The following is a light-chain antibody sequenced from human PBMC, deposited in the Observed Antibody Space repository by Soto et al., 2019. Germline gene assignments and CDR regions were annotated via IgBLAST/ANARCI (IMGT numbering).Light chain of an antibody. V-gene: IGKV3-15*01. Sequence: VVLTQSQATLSLSPGDTATPACGASQSVSSNLAWYQQKPGQAPRLLIYGASTRATGIPARFSGSGSGTEFTLTISSLQSEDLAVYYCQHYNNWPMYTFGQ. CDR3: QHYNNWPMYT. J-gene: IGKJ2*01. CDR1: QSVSSN. CDR2: GAS.